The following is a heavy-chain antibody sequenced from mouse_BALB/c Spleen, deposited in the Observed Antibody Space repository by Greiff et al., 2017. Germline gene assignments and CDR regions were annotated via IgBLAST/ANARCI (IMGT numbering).Heavy chain of an antibody. Sequence: DVMLVESGGGLVKPGGSLKLSCAASGFTFSSYGMSWVRQTPDKRLELVATINSNGGSTYYPDSVKGRFTISRDNAKNTLYLQMSSLKSEDTAMYYCARYYYGSSYYFDYWGQGTTLTVSS. CDR1: GFTFSSYG. J-gene: IGHJ2*01. CDR3: ARYYYGSSYYFDY. V-gene: IGHV5-6-3*01. CDR2: INSNGGST. D-gene: IGHD1-1*01.